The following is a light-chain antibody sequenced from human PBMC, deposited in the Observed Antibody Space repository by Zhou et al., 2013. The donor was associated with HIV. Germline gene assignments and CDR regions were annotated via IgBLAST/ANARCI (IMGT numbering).Light chain of an antibody. Sequence: EVVMTQSPGTLSLSPGERATLSCRASQSVSSNYLAWYQQKPGQPPRLVIYDASNRAPGIPARFSGSGSGTEFTLTVSDLQSEDFAIYYCQQYNEWPPGTFGQGTRLDI. CDR1: QSVSSN. J-gene: IGKJ5*01. V-gene: IGKV3D-15*01. CDR2: DAS. CDR3: QQYNEWPPGT.